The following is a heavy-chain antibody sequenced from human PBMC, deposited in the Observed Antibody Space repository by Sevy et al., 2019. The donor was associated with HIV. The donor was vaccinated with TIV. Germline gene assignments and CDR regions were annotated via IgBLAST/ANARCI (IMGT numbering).Heavy chain of an antibody. V-gene: IGHV3-11*01. J-gene: IGHJ6*02. D-gene: IGHD4-17*01. CDR2: ISSNSDTI. Sequence: GGSLRLSCAASGFTLSDYYMSWIRQAPGKGLQWISYISSNSDTIYYADSVKGRFTISRDNAKNSLYLQMSSLRAEDTAVYYCTRDHVKDGDLGDYYYYAMDVWGHGTTVTVSS. CDR1: GFTLSDYY. CDR3: TRDHVKDGDLGDYYYYAMDV.